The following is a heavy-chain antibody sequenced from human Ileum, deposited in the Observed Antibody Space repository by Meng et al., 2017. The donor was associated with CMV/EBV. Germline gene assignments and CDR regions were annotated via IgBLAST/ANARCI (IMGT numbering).Heavy chain of an antibody. J-gene: IGHJ6*02. V-gene: IGHV4-61*01. CDR3: ARGAVVVVAAMDYYYYGMDV. Sequence: GSLRLSCTVSGGSVSSGSYYWSWIRQPPGKGLEWIGYIYYSGSTNYNPSLKSRVTISVDTSKNQFSLKLSSVTAADTAVYYCARGAVVVVAAMDYYYYGMDVWGRGTTVTVSS. CDR2: IYYSGST. CDR1: GGSVSSGSYY. D-gene: IGHD2-15*01.